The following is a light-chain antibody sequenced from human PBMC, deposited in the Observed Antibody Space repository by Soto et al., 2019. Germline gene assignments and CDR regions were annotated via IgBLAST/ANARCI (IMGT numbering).Light chain of an antibody. CDR2: AAS. Sequence: DIQMTQSPSSLSASVGDRVTITCRASQSITSYLNWYQQKPGEAPRLLIYAASSLQSGVPSRFSGSGSGTDFTLTISSLQPEDFATYYCQQSWTFGQGTKLEIK. CDR3: QQSWT. J-gene: IGKJ2*01. CDR1: QSITSY. V-gene: IGKV1-39*01.